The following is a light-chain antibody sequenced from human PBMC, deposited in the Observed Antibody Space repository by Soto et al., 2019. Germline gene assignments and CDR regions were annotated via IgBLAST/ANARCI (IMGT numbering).Light chain of an antibody. CDR2: GAS. CDR3: QQYGSSPT. Sequence: EIVLTQSPGTLSLSPGERATLYCRASQSVSNNYLAWYQQKPGQAPRRLIYGASSRATGIPDRFSGSGSGTDFTLTISRLEPEDFAVYYCQQYGSSPTFGEGTRLEIK. V-gene: IGKV3-20*01. J-gene: IGKJ5*01. CDR1: QSVSNNY.